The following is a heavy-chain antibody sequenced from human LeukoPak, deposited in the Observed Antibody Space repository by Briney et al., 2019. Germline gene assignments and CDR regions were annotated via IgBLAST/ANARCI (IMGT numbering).Heavy chain of an antibody. CDR1: GFTFGSHA. Sequence: PGGSLRHSCEASGFTFGSHAMYWVRQAPGKGLEWVAGIFGSGGSPHYADPVKGRFTISRDNSRNTVYLQINSPRAEDTAVYYCGKTTVGYSSGQKPAWPVDYWGQGTLVTVSS. V-gene: IGHV3-23*01. J-gene: IGHJ4*02. D-gene: IGHD5-18*01. CDR3: GKTTVGYSSGQKPAWPVDY. CDR2: IFGSGGSP.